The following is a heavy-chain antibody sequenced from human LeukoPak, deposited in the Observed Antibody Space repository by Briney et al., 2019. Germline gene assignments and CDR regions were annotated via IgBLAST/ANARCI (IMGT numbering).Heavy chain of an antibody. D-gene: IGHD3-22*01. CDR2: IDWDDDK. J-gene: IGHJ4*02. CDR1: GFSLSTSGMC. V-gene: IGHV2-70*01. Sequence: SGPALLKPTQTLTLTCTFSGFSLSTSGMCVGWIRQPPGKALEWLALIDWDDDKYYSTSLKTRLTISKATSKNPVVLTMTNMDPVDTATYYCARTPHMYYYDSSGSTNYFDYWGQGTLVTVSS. CDR3: ARTPHMYYYDSSGSTNYFDY.